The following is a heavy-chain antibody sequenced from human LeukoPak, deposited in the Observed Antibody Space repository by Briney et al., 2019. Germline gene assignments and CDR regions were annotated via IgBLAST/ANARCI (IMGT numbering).Heavy chain of an antibody. Sequence: TGGSLRLSCAASGFTFSSYAMGWVRQAPGKGLEWVSAISGSGGSTYYADSVKGRFTISRDNSKNTLYLQMNSLRAEDTAVYYCAKELDFWTQNWFDPWGQGTLVTVSS. CDR2: ISGSGGST. D-gene: IGHD3/OR15-3a*01. CDR1: GFTFSSYA. CDR3: AKELDFWTQNWFDP. V-gene: IGHV3-23*01. J-gene: IGHJ5*02.